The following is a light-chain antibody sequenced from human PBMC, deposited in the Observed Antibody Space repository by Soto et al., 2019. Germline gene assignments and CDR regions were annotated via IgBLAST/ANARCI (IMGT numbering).Light chain of an antibody. CDR3: ETWDINTQVV. CDR2: LEGSGSY. V-gene: IGLV4-60*02. J-gene: IGLJ2*01. CDR1: SGHSSYI. Sequence: QPVLTQSSSASASLVSSVKLTCTLSSGHSSYIIVWHQQQPGKAPRYLMNLEGSGSYNKWSGVPDRFSGSSSGADCYLTISTLQFEDEADYDCETWDINTQVVFGGGTEATVL.